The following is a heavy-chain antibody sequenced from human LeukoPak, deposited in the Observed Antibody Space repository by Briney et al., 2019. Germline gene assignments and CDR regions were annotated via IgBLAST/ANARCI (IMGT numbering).Heavy chain of an antibody. CDR1: GYTFTSYY. CDR2: INPSRGST. CDR3: ARGGHVRVYDNSAYYGHE. D-gene: IGHD3-22*01. Sequence: ASVKVSCKASGYTFTSYYIYWVRQAPGQGLEWMGIINPSRGSTKYAQRFQGRGTMTRDMSTSTVYMELSSLRSEDTAIYYCARGGHVRVYDNSAYYGHEWGQGTLVTVSS. V-gene: IGHV1-46*01. J-gene: IGHJ4*02.